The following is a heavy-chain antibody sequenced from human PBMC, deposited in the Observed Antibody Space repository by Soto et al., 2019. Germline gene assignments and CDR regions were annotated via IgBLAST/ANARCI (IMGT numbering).Heavy chain of an antibody. CDR3: AKDHINPIYYYYMDV. D-gene: IGHD2-21*01. Sequence: GGSLRLSCAASGFTLSNYAMAWVRQAPGKGLEWVSGISGGGGGTYYADSVKGRFIISRDNSINTLYLQMNSLRAEDTAVYYCAKDHINPIYYYYMDVWGKGTTVTVSS. CDR1: GFTLSNYA. J-gene: IGHJ6*03. V-gene: IGHV3-23*01. CDR2: ISGGGGGT.